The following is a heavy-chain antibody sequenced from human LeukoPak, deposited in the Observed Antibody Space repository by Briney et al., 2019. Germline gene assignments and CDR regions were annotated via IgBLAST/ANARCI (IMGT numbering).Heavy chain of an antibody. V-gene: IGHV3-64*01. CDR2: ISSDGDTT. D-gene: IGHD3-22*01. J-gene: IGHJ6*02. CDR3: ASAPYYDSSGYRPSYYYYYYGMDV. CDR1: GFTFNTHT. Sequence: GGSLRLSCAASGFTFNTHTMHWVRQAPGKGLEYVSGISSDGDTTYYANSVKGRFTISRDNSKNTLYLQVGSLRSEDTAVYYCASAPYYDSSGYRPSYYYYYYGMDVWGQGTTVTVSS.